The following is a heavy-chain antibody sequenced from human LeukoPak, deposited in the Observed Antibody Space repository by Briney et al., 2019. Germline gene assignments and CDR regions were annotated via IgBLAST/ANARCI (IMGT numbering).Heavy chain of an antibody. J-gene: IGHJ3*02. CDR1: GYTFTSYY. V-gene: IGHV1-46*01. CDR2: INPSGGST. Sequence: GASVKVSCKASGYTFTSYYMHWVRQAPGQGLEWMGIINPSGGSTSYAQKFQGRVTMTRDMSTSTVYTELSSLRSEDTAVYYCARDMAFWSAFDIWGQGTMVTVSS. D-gene: IGHD1-1*01. CDR3: ARDMAFWSAFDI.